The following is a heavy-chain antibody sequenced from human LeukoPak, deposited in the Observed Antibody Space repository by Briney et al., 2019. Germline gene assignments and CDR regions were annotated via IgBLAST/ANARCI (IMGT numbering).Heavy chain of an antibody. Sequence: SVTVSCKASGGTFSSYAISWVRQAPGQGLEWTGGIIPIFGTANYAQKFQGRVTITADESTSTAYMELSSLRSEDTAVYYCAKGYIGAAAENWGQGTLVTVSS. V-gene: IGHV1-69*13. CDR3: AKGYIGAAAEN. CDR1: GGTFSSYA. J-gene: IGHJ4*02. CDR2: IIPIFGTA. D-gene: IGHD6-13*01.